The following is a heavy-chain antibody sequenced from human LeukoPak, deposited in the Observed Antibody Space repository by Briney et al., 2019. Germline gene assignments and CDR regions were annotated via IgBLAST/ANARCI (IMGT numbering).Heavy chain of an antibody. V-gene: IGHV3-43*02. CDR2: ISGDGGST. CDR3: AKDSLNYYDSSGYYGYEGDFDY. CDR1: GFTFDDYA. J-gene: IGHJ4*02. D-gene: IGHD3-22*01. Sequence: GGSLRLSCAPSGFTFDDYAMPWARQATGKGLEWVSLISGDGGSTYYAASVTGRFTISRDNSKNSLYLQMNSLRTEDTALYYCAKDSLNYYDSSGYYGYEGDFDYWGQGTLVTVSS.